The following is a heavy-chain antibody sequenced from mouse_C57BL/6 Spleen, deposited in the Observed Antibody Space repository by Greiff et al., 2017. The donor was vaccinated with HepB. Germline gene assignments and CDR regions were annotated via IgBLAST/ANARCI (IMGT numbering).Heavy chain of an antibody. Sequence: QVQLQQSGAELVMPGASVKLSCKASGYTFTSYWMHWVKQRPGQGLEWIGEIDPSDSYTNYNQKFKGKSTLTVDKSSSTAYMQLSSLTSEDSAVYYCARWHGNYDYWGQGTTLTVSS. CDR1: GYTFTSYW. V-gene: IGHV1-69*01. CDR3: ARWHGNYDY. CDR2: IDPSDSYT. D-gene: IGHD2-1*01. J-gene: IGHJ2*01.